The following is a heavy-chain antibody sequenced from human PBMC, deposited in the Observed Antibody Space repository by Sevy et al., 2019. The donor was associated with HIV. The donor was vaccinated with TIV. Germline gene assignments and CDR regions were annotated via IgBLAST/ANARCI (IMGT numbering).Heavy chain of an antibody. CDR1: GYTFPSYG. V-gene: IGHV1-18*01. Sequence: ASVKVSCQASGYTFPSYGISWVRQAPGQGLEWMGWISAYNGNKNYAQKLQGRVTMTTDTSTRTAYMELRSLRFDDTAVYYCARDEGRKQQVANLNWFDPWGQGTLVTVSS. CDR2: ISAYNGNK. CDR3: ARDEGRKQQVANLNWFDP. J-gene: IGHJ5*02. D-gene: IGHD6-13*01.